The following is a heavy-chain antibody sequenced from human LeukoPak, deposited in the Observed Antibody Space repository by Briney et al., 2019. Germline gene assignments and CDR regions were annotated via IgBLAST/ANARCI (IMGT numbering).Heavy chain of an antibody. D-gene: IGHD6-19*01. CDR3: ARGGWQWLEFTLDY. J-gene: IGHJ4*02. CDR2: INPNSGGT. Sequence: ASVKVSCKASGYTFTGYYMHWVRQAPGQGLEWMGWINPNSGGTNYALKFQGRVTMTRDTSISTAYMELSRLRSDDTAVYYCARGGWQWLEFTLDYWGQGTLVTVSS. V-gene: IGHV1-2*02. CDR1: GYTFTGYY.